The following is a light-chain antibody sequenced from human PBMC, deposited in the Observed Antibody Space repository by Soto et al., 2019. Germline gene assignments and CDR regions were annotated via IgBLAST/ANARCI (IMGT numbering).Light chain of an antibody. CDR1: QTISNW. V-gene: IGKV1-5*01. Sequence: DIQITQSPSTLSASVGDRVTITCRASQTISNWLAWYQQKPGKAPKLLIYDASSLHSGVPSRFSGSGSGTEFTLTISSLQPDDFATYYCQQYISYSYTFGQGTKVDIK. CDR2: DAS. J-gene: IGKJ2*01. CDR3: QQYISYSYT.